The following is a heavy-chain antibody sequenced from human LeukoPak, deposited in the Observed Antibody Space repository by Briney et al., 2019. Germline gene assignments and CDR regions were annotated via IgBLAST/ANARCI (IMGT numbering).Heavy chain of an antibody. D-gene: IGHD6-19*01. CDR3: ASWQWLDYGMDV. CDR2: ISAYNGNT. V-gene: IGHV1-18*01. Sequence: ASVKVSCKASSYTFTSYGISWVRQAPGQGLEWMGWISAYNGNTNYAQKFQGRVTMTRDTSISTAYMELSRLRSDDTAVYYCASWQWLDYGMDVWGQGTTVTVSS. CDR1: SYTFTSYG. J-gene: IGHJ6*02.